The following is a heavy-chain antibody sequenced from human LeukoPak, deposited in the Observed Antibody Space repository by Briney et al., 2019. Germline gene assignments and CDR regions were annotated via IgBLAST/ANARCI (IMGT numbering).Heavy chain of an antibody. J-gene: IGHJ4*02. CDR3: AREGRVSGYDFDC. Sequence: GGSLRLSCAASGFTLSSYWMHWVRQAPGKGLVWVSRINSDGSSITYADSVKGRFTISRDNAKNTLYLQMNSLRVEDTAVYYCAREGRVSGYDFDCWGQGTLVPVSS. CDR2: INSDGSSI. V-gene: IGHV3-74*03. D-gene: IGHD5-12*01. CDR1: GFTLSSYW.